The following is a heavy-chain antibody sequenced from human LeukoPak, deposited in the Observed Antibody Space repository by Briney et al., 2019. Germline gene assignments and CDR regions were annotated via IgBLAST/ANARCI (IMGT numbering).Heavy chain of an antibody. Sequence: SETLSLTCAVYGGSFNYYWSWIRQPPGKGLEWIGEINDTGITKYNPSLKGRVSISVDTSKNQFSLKLTSVTAADTAIYYCAKSLYCGDDCFWGPGTMVTVSS. J-gene: IGHJ3*01. D-gene: IGHD2-21*02. CDR2: INDTGIT. CDR1: GGSFNYY. V-gene: IGHV4-34*01. CDR3: AKSLYCGDDCF.